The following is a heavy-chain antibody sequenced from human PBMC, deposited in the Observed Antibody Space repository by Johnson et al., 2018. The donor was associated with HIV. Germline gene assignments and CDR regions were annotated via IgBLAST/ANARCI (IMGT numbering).Heavy chain of an antibody. CDR2: VKSISDGGTA. J-gene: IGHJ3*02. CDR3: TTDVPGGPYYNAFDI. V-gene: IGHV3-15*01. D-gene: IGHD1-26*01. Sequence: EVQLVESGGGLVKPGGSLRLSCAASGFTFSYAWMNWVRQAPGKGLEWVGRVKSISDGGTADYAAPVRGRFTISRDDSKNTLYLQMNSLKTEDTALYYCTTDVPGGPYYNAFDIWGQVTMVTVSS. CDR1: GFTFSYAW.